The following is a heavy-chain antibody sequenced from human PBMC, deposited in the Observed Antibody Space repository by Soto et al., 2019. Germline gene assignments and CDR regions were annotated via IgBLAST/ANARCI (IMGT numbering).Heavy chain of an antibody. CDR1: GDSVSSNSAA. CDR3: ARGRLLLSRGSRGQTIKTTIDY. Sequence: SQTLSLTCAISGDSVSSNSAAWNWIRQSPSRGLEWLGRTYYRSKWYNDYAVSVKSRITINPDTSKNQFSLQLNSVTPEDTAVYYCARGRLLLSRGSRGQTIKTTIDYWGQGTLVTVSS. J-gene: IGHJ4*02. CDR2: TYYRSKWYN. V-gene: IGHV6-1*01. D-gene: IGHD3-10*01.